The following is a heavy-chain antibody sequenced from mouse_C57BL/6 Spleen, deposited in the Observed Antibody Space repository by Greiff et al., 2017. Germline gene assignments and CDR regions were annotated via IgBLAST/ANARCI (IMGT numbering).Heavy chain of an antibody. J-gene: IGHJ4*01. CDR3: ARDADYAMDY. CDR1: GFTFSDYY. Sequence: VESEGGLVQPGSSMKLSCTASGFTFSDYYMAWVRQVPEKGLEWVANINYDGSSTYYLDSLKSRFIISRDNAKNILYLQMSSLKSEDTATYYCARDADYAMDYWGQGTSVTVSS. V-gene: IGHV5-16*01. CDR2: INYDGSST.